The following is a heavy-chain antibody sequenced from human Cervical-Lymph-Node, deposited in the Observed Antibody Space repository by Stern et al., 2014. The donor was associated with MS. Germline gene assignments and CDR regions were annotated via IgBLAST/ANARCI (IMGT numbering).Heavy chain of an antibody. Sequence: QVQLQESGPGLVKPSETLSLTCTVSGGSISSYYWSWIRQPPGKGLEWIGDIYYSGSTNYNPSLKSRVTISVDTSQKPFSLKLSSVTAADTAVYYCARVPPKYFPSHYYYGMDVWGQGTTVTVSS. CDR1: GGSISSYY. CDR2: IYYSGST. V-gene: IGHV4-59*01. J-gene: IGHJ6*02. D-gene: IGHD3-10*01. CDR3: ARVPPKYFPSHYYYGMDV.